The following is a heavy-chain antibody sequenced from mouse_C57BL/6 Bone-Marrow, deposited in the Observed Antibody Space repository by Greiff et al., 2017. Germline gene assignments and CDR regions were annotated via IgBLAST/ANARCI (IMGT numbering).Heavy chain of an antibody. J-gene: IGHJ1*03. V-gene: IGHV2-2*01. CDR2: IWSGGST. D-gene: IGHD1-1*01. Sequence: QVQLQQSGPGLVQPSQSLSITCTVSGFSLTSYGVHWVRQSPGKGLEWLGVIWSGGSTDYNAAFISRLSISKDNSKSQVFFKMNSLQADDTAIYYCARNEDPVGSSWYFDVWGTGTTVTVSS. CDR3: ARNEDPVGSSWYFDV. CDR1: GFSLTSYG.